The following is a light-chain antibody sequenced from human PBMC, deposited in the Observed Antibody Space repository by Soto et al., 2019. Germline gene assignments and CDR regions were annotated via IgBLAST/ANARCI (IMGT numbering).Light chain of an antibody. CDR2: GAS. V-gene: IGKV3-20*01. Sequence: SPGERATFSCRASQSVSSFLAWYQQKPGQAPRLLIYGASNRATGIPDRFSGSGSGTDFTLTISRLEPEDFAVYYCQQYVTSPWAFGQGTKVDI. CDR3: QQYVTSPWA. CDR1: QSVSSF. J-gene: IGKJ1*01.